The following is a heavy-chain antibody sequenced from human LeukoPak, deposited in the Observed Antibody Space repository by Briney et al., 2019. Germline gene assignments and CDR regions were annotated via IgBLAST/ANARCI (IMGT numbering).Heavy chain of an antibody. Sequence: VASVKVSCKASGGTFSSYAISWVRQAPGQGLEWMGRIIPILGIANYAQKFQGRVTITADKSTSTAYMELSSLRSDDTAVYYCARDQATVSTPWVDYWGQGTLVTVSS. V-gene: IGHV1-69*04. J-gene: IGHJ4*02. CDR1: GGTFSSYA. CDR3: ARDQATVSTPWVDY. D-gene: IGHD4-17*01. CDR2: IIPILGIA.